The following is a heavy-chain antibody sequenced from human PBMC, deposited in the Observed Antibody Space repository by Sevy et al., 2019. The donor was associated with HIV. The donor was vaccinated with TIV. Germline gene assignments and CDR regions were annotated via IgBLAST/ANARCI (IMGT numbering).Heavy chain of an antibody. D-gene: IGHD2-15*01. CDR1: GFIFSNYY. CDR2: ISDRSDTI. Sequence: GGFLRLSCAASGFIFSNYYMTWVRQAPGKGLEWVSYISDRSDTISYADSVKGRFTISRDNAKNALYLQMSSLRGEDTAGYYCARVRDRYCSGGSCYYGYFFDYWGQGTLVTVSS. CDR3: ARVRDRYCSGGSCYYGYFFDY. J-gene: IGHJ4*02. V-gene: IGHV3-48*01.